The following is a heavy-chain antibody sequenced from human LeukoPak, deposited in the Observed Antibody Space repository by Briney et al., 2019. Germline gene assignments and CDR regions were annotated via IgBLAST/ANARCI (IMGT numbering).Heavy chain of an antibody. V-gene: IGHV4-39*07. D-gene: IGHD3-3*01. CDR3: ARDRLEEWLMLRGDVFDI. CDR2: IFYSGST. CDR1: GGSISSYY. Sequence: SETLSLTCTVSGGSISSYYWAWIHQPPGKGLEWIGSIFYSGSTHYNPSLQSRVTMSLDTSKNQFSLKLTSVTAADTAVYYCARDRLEEWLMLRGDVFDIWGQGTMVTVSS. J-gene: IGHJ3*02.